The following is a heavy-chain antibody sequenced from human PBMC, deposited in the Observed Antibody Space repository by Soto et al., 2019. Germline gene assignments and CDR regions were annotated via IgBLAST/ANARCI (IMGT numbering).Heavy chain of an antibody. CDR1: GFTFSSYG. CDR2: ISYDGSNK. Sequence: GGSLRLSCAASGFTFSSYGMHWVRQAPGKGLEWVAVISYDGSNKYYADSVKGRFTTSRDNSKNTLYLQMNSLRAEDTAVYYCAKGVFVVETAPFDYWGQGTLVTVSS. V-gene: IGHV3-30*18. J-gene: IGHJ4*02. D-gene: IGHD2-21*01. CDR3: AKGVFVVETAPFDY.